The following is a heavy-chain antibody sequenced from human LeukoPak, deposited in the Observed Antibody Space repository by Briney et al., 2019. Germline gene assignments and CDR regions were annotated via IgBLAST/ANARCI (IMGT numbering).Heavy chain of an antibody. CDR1: GGSFSGYY. CDR3: ARGQGRDGYNGILEY. J-gene: IGHJ4*02. V-gene: IGHV4-34*01. Sequence: SETLSLTCAVYGGSFSGYYWTWNRQPPRKGLELIWGINPSGSTNYNPSLKSRVTISVDTSKNQFSLKLSSVTAADTAVFYCARGQGRDGYNGILEYWGQGALVTVSS. D-gene: IGHD5-24*01. CDR2: INPSGST.